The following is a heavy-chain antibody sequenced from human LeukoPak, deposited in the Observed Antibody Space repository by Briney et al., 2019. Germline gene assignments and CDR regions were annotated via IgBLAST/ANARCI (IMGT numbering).Heavy chain of an antibody. D-gene: IGHD1-26*01. CDR1: GFTFRSSW. CDR3: AKDGGGSYSFGLLDY. Sequence: GGSLRLSSAASGFTFRSSWMHWVRQAPGKGLVWVSSIDTDGSSTRYADSVKGRFTISRDNAKNTLYLQMNSLRAEDTAVYYCAKDGGGSYSFGLLDYWGQGTLVTVSS. V-gene: IGHV3-74*01. J-gene: IGHJ4*02. CDR2: IDTDGSST.